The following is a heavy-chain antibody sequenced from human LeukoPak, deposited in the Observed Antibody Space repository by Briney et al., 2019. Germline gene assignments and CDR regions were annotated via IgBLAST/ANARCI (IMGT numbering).Heavy chain of an antibody. Sequence: GGSLRLFCAASGFTLSRYEMNWVGQAPGKGLHGVLYISSSGSTIYYADSVKGRFNISRDNAKNSLYLQMNSLRAEDTAVYYCARWYKDIVVVPAAIRERAYYYGMDVWGQGTTVTVSS. D-gene: IGHD2-2*02. V-gene: IGHV3-48*03. CDR2: ISSSGSTI. CDR3: ARWYKDIVVVPAAIRERAYYYGMDV. J-gene: IGHJ6*02. CDR1: GFTLSRYE.